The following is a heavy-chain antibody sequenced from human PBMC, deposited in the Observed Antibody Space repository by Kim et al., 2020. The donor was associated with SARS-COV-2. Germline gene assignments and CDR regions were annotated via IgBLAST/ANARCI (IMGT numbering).Heavy chain of an antibody. D-gene: IGHD6-6*01. CDR2: TYYRSKWYN. CDR3: ARVKTPKFWQLGREDGMDV. V-gene: IGHV6-1*01. CDR1: GDSVSSNSAA. Sequence: SPTLSLTCAISGDSVSSNSAAWNWIRQSPSRGLEWLGRTYYRSKWYNDYAVSVKSRITIKPDTSKNQFSLQLNSVTPEDTAVYYCARVKTPKFWQLGREDGMDVWGQGTTVTVSS. J-gene: IGHJ6*01.